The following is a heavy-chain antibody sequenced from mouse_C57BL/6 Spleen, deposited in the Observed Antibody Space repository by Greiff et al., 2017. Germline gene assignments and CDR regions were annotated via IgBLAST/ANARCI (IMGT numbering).Heavy chain of an antibody. V-gene: IGHV5-4*01. D-gene: IGHD1-1*01. CDR2: ISDGGSYT. J-gene: IGHJ2*01. CDR1: GFTFSSYA. CDR3: AREGYGTPFDY. Sequence: DVHLVESGGGLVKPGGSLKLSCAASGFTFSSYAMSWVRQTPEKRLEWVATISDGGSYTYYPDNVKGRFTISRDNAKNNLYLQMSHLKSEDTAMYYCAREGYGTPFDYWGQGTTLTVSS.